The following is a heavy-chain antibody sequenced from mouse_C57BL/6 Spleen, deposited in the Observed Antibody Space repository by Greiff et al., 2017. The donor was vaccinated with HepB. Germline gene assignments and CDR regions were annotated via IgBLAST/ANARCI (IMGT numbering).Heavy chain of an antibody. D-gene: IGHD2-5*01. CDR2: IDPSDSYT. J-gene: IGHJ4*01. CDR3: ARSRAYYSNYYAMDY. V-gene: IGHV1-69*01. CDR1: GYTFTSYW. Sequence: VQLQESGAELVMPGASVKLSCKASGYTFTSYWMHWVKQRPGQGLEWIGEIDPSDSYTNYNQKFKGKSTLTVDKSSSTAYMQLSSLTSEDSAVYYCARSRAYYSNYYAMDYWGQGTSVTVSS.